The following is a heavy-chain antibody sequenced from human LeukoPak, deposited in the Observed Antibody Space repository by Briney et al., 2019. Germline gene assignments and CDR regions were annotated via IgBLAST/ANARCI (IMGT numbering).Heavy chain of an antibody. CDR3: ARGVPAAYDYYYYMDV. CDR2: ISAYNGNT. CDR1: GYTFTSYG. V-gene: IGHV1-18*01. Sequence: GASVKVSCKASGYTFTSYGISWVRQAPGQGLEWMGWISAYNGNTNYAQKLQGRVTMTTDTSTSTAYMELRSLRSDDTAVYYCARGVPAAYDYYYYMDVWGKGTTVTVSS. D-gene: IGHD2-2*01. J-gene: IGHJ6*03.